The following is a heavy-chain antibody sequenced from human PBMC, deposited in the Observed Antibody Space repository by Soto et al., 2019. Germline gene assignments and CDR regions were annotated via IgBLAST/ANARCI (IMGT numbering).Heavy chain of an antibody. Sequence: QITLKESGPTLVKPTQTLTLTCTFSGFSLTSNAVGVGWFRQPPGKALEWLALIYWDDDNHYSPSLKSRLTFTKDTSQHQVVLIMTNMDPVDTATYYCAHGSGWLFDFWGQGTLVTVSS. CDR2: IYWDDDN. D-gene: IGHD6-19*01. CDR1: GFSLTSNAVG. V-gene: IGHV2-5*02. CDR3: AHGSGWLFDF. J-gene: IGHJ4*02.